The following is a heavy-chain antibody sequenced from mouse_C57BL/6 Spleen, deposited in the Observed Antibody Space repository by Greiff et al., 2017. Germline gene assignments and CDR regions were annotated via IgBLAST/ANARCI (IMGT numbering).Heavy chain of an antibody. CDR2: INPYNGDT. Sequence: EVKLQQSGPELVKPGDSVKISCKASGYSFTGYFLNWVMQSHGKSLEWIGRINPYNGDTFYNQKFKGKATLTVDKSSSTAHMELRSLTSEDSAVYYCASHYDGYLYYFDYWGQGTTLTVSS. CDR3: ASHYDGYLYYFDY. D-gene: IGHD2-3*01. CDR1: GYSFTGYF. V-gene: IGHV1-20*01. J-gene: IGHJ2*01.